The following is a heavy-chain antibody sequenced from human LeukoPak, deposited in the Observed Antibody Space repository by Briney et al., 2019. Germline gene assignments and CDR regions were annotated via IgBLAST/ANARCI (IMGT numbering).Heavy chain of an antibody. D-gene: IGHD6-19*01. Sequence: GGSLRLSCAASGFTFSSYGMHWVRQAPGKGLEWVAVISYDGSNKYYADSVKGRFTISRDNSKNTLYLQMNNLRAEDTAVYYCAKGMSSGWYLVSDYWGQGTLVTVSS. CDR3: AKGMSSGWYLVSDY. J-gene: IGHJ4*02. CDR2: ISYDGSNK. CDR1: GFTFSSYG. V-gene: IGHV3-30*18.